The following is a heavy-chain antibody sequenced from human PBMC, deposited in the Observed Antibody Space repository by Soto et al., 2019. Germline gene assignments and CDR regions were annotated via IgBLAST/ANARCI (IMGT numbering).Heavy chain of an antibody. Sequence: SVKVSCKASGGTFSSYTISWVRQAPGQGLEWMGRIIPILGIANYAQKFQGRVTITADKSTSTAYMELSSLRSEDTAVYYCATYYGPYYDILTGYQGHYYYYMDVWGKGTTVTVSS. D-gene: IGHD3-9*01. CDR1: GGTFSSYT. CDR3: ATYYGPYYDILTGYQGHYYYYMDV. V-gene: IGHV1-69*02. J-gene: IGHJ6*03. CDR2: IIPILGIA.